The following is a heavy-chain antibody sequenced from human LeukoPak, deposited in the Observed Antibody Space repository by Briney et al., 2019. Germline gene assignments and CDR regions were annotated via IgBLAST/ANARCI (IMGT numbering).Heavy chain of an antibody. D-gene: IGHD4-17*01. CDR1: GFTFSSHA. V-gene: IGHV3-23*01. CDR3: AKGGSTSRVTTSRVVFGYYYYLDV. J-gene: IGHJ6*03. Sequence: GGSPRLSCAASGFTFSSHAMSWVRQAPGKGLEWVSSLSGSGGTTYHADSVKGRFSISRDNYKNTLYLQLNSLRAEDTDVYYCAKGGSTSRVTTSRVVFGYYYYLDVWGKGTPVTVSS. CDR2: LSGSGGTT.